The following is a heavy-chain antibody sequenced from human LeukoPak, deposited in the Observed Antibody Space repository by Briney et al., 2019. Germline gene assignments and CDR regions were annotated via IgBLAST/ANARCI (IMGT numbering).Heavy chain of an antibody. D-gene: IGHD6-19*01. CDR1: GFSFSSCD. J-gene: IGHJ4*02. V-gene: IGHV3-13*01. CDR2: IGSGGDT. CDR3: ARAVAGTDEIDS. Sequence: GGSLRLSCAGSGFSFSSCDMLWVRQATGKGLEWVSAIGSGGDTYYAGSVKGRFTISRESAKNSFYLQMNSLSAGDTAVYFCARAVAGTDEIDSWGQGTLVTVSS.